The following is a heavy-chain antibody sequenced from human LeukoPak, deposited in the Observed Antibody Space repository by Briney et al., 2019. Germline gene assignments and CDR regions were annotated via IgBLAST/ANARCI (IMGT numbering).Heavy chain of an antibody. D-gene: IGHD6-19*01. V-gene: IGHV3-23*01. CDR3: AKVRAPSGWFNSDY. CDR2: ISGSGDFT. J-gene: IGHJ4*02. CDR1: GFTFSSYA. Sequence: PGGSLRLSCAASGFTFSSYAIHWVRQAPGKGLEWVSGISGSGDFTYYADSVKGRFTISRDNSKNTLYLQMNSLRVEDTAAYYCAKVRAPSGWFNSDYWGQGTLVTVSS.